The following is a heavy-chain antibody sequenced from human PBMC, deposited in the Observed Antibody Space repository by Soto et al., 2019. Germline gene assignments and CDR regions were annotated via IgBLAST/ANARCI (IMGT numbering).Heavy chain of an antibody. Sequence: PSETLSLTCTVSGGSISSSSYYWGWIRQPPGKGLEWIGSIYYSGSTYYNPSLKSRVTISVDTSKNQFSLKLSSVTAADTAVYCCARTIPPAIRKRWFDTWGQGTLVTVSS. CDR1: GGSISSSSYY. V-gene: IGHV4-39*01. D-gene: IGHD2-2*01. J-gene: IGHJ5*02. CDR3: ARTIPPAIRKRWFDT. CDR2: IYYSGST.